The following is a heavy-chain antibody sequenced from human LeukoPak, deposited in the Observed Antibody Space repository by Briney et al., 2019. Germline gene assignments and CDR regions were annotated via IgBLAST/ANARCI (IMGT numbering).Heavy chain of an antibody. CDR2: IYHSGST. V-gene: IGHV4-30-2*01. J-gene: IGHJ3*02. CDR3: ARALYYYGSGSYYNPGAFDI. CDR1: GGSISSGGYS. Sequence: SETLSLTCAVSGGSISSGGYSWSWIRQPPGKGLEWIGYIYHSGSTYYNPSLKSRVTISVDRSKNQFSLKLSSVTAADTAVYYCARALYYYGSGSYYNPGAFDIWGQGTMVTVSS. D-gene: IGHD3-10*01.